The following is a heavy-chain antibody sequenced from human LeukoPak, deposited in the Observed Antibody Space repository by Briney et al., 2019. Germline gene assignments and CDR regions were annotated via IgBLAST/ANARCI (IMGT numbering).Heavy chain of an antibody. Sequence: GRSLRLSCAASGFTFSNYGMSWVRQAPGKGLEWVSVIRGSGGGTYYADSVKGRFTISRDNSKDSLYLEMTGLRAEDSAIYYCATWAFYHGLDVWGRGTTVTVSS. CDR3: ATWAFYHGLDV. J-gene: IGHJ6*02. CDR1: GFTFSNYG. D-gene: IGHD2/OR15-2a*01. CDR2: IRGSGGGT. V-gene: IGHV3-23*01.